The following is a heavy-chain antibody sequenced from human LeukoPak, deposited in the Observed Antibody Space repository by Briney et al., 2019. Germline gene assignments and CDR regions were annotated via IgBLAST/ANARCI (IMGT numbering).Heavy chain of an antibody. Sequence: PSETLSLTCTVSGGSISSYYWSWIRQPPGKGLEWIGYIYYSGRTNYNPSLKSRVTISVDTSKNQFSLKLSSVTAADTALYYCARVLGPTGYYEYWGQGILVSVST. V-gene: IGHV4-59*08. J-gene: IGHJ4*02. CDR1: GGSISSYY. D-gene: IGHD3-9*01. CDR3: ARVLGPTGYYEY. CDR2: IYYSGRT.